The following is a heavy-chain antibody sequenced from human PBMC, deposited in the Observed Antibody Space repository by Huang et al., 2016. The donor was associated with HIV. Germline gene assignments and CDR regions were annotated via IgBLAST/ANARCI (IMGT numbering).Heavy chain of an antibody. CDR3: VIMDDYFDY. CDR2: IGGNGGDI. V-gene: IGHV3-9*01. Sequence: VQLVESGGGLVQPGWSLRLSCAASGFAFSQYAVHWVRQSPGKGRGWVAGIGGNGGDIAYAASGRGRFVISRDNAKKSLYLKMNGLRLEDTALYFCVIMDDYFDYWGQGVLVGVSS. CDR1: GFAFSQYA. D-gene: IGHD2-8*01. J-gene: IGHJ4*02.